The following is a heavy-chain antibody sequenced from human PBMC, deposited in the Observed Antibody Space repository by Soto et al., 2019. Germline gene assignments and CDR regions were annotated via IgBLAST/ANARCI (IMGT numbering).Heavy chain of an antibody. CDR3: ARAPRRGYSGYDLAFYFDY. CDR1: GGSISSGGYS. Sequence: PSETLSLTCAVSGGSISSGGYSWSWIRQPPGKGLEWIGYIYYSGSTNYNPSLKSRVTISVDTSKNQFSLKLSSVTAADTAVYYCARAPRRGYSGYDLAFYFDYWGQGTLVTVSS. CDR2: IYYSGST. D-gene: IGHD5-12*01. V-gene: IGHV4-61*08. J-gene: IGHJ4*02.